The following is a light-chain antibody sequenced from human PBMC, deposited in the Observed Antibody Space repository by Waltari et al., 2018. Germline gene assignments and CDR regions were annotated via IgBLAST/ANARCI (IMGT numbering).Light chain of an antibody. J-gene: IGKJ5*01. Sequence: AIQLTQSPSSLSASVGDRVTITCRASPDIDNALAWYRQKPGKAPELLIYDASSLKTGAPSRFRGTGSGTDFTLTISSLQPEDFAAYYCQQFDSFPPTFGQGTRLEIK. CDR2: DAS. CDR1: PDIDNA. CDR3: QQFDSFPPT. V-gene: IGKV1-13*02.